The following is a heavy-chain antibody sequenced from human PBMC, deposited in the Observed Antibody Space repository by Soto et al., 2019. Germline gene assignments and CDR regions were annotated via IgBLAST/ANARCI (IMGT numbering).Heavy chain of an antibody. CDR2: IIPIFGTA. CDR3: AGNWNYPTFDY. J-gene: IGHJ4*02. D-gene: IGHD1-7*01. V-gene: IGHV1-69*13. Sequence: SVKVSCKASGGTFSSYAISWVRPAPGQGLDWMGGIIPIFGTANYAQNFQGRVTITADESTSTAYLDLSSLRSEDTAVYYCAGNWNYPTFDYWGQGTLVTVSS. CDR1: GGTFSSYA.